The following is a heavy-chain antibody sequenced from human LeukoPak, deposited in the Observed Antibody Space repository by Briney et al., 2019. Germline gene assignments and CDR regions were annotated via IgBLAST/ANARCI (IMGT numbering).Heavy chain of an antibody. Sequence: SETLSLTCTVSGGSISSSSYYWGWIRQPPGKGLEWTGSIYYSGSTYYNPSLKSRVTISVDTSKNQFSLKLSSVTAADTAVYYCARWGDSGSYYYYYGMDVWGQGTTVTVSS. CDR1: GGSISSSSYY. CDR2: IYYSGST. J-gene: IGHJ6*02. CDR3: ARWGDSGSYYYYYGMDV. V-gene: IGHV4-39*01. D-gene: IGHD1-26*01.